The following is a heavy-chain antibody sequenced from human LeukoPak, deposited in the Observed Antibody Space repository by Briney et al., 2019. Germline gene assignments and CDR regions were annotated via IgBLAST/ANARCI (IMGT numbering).Heavy chain of an antibody. CDR2: ISYDESNK. J-gene: IGHJ6*02. D-gene: IGHD6-19*01. CDR3: AKVAARIAVAGSYYYYGMDV. Sequence: GRSLRLSCAASGFTFSSYGMHWVRQAPGKGLEWVAVISYDESNKYYADSVKGRFTISRDNSKNTLYLQMNSLRAEDTAVYYCAKVAARIAVAGSYYYYGMDVWGQGTTVTVSS. V-gene: IGHV3-30*18. CDR1: GFTFSSYG.